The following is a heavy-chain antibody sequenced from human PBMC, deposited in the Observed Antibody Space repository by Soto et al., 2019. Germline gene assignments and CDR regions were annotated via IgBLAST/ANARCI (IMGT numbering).Heavy chain of an antibody. CDR3: ARSVIPATNWFDP. Sequence: QVQLVESGGGVVQPGRSLRLSCAASGFTFSNYGIHWVRQAPGKGLEWVAVISSDGTNKYYADSVQGRFTVSRDNSKHTLYLQMNSLRAEDAAVYYCARSVIPATNWFDPWGQGTLVTVSS. J-gene: IGHJ5*02. CDR2: ISSDGTNK. D-gene: IGHD2-2*01. CDR1: GFTFSNYG. V-gene: IGHV3-30*03.